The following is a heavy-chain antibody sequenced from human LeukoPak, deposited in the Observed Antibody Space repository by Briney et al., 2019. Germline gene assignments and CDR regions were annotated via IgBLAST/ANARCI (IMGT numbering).Heavy chain of an antibody. V-gene: IGHV4-59*01. CDR1: GGSISSYF. D-gene: IGHD3-22*01. Sequence: SETLSLTCTVSGGSISSYFWTWIRQPPGKGLEWIGYVYYSGSTNYSPSLQSRVTISVDTSKNQFSLKLSSVTAADAALYYCAGAPYYYDSSGYPTPDYWGQGTLLTVSS. CDR3: AGAPYYYDSSGYPTPDY. J-gene: IGHJ4*02. CDR2: VYYSGST.